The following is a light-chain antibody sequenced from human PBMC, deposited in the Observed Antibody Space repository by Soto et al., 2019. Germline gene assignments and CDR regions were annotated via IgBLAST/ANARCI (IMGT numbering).Light chain of an antibody. CDR1: QSVSSNK. Sequence: ETVLTQSPATVSLSPGDRATLPCRASQSVSSNKLAWYQQKPGQAPRLLIYAASSRATGIPDRFSGSGSGTDFTLTINRLEPEDFAVYYCQQYGSSPWTFGQGTKVEIK. CDR2: AAS. J-gene: IGKJ1*01. V-gene: IGKV3-20*01. CDR3: QQYGSSPWT.